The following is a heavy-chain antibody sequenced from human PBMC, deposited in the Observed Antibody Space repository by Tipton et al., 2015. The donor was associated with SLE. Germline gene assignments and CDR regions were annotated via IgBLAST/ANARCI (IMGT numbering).Heavy chain of an antibody. V-gene: IGHV4-59*01. D-gene: IGHD3-10*01. J-gene: IGHJ4*02. CDR3: ARHGSGRIGDFED. CDR1: GGSISNYY. CDR2: IYHSESS. Sequence: LVKPTEALSLICIVSGGSISNYYWSWIRQPPGKRLEWIGDIYHSESSNYNPSLQSRVTLSVDTSKNQFSLKLNSVTAADTAMYYCARHGSGRIGDFEDWGQGTLVTVSS.